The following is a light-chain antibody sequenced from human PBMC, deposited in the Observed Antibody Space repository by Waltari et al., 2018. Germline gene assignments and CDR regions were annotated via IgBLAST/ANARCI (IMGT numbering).Light chain of an antibody. CDR3: CSYSGSNTWI. CDR2: EGK. Sequence: QPALPQPAPVSGSPGQSITVSCTGTSRGYNLFPWYQQHPDQGPKLIIYEGKTRPSGVSNRFSGSQSGNTASLTISGLQPEDEAHYYCCSYSGSNTWIFGGGTQLTVL. J-gene: IGLJ2*01. CDR1: SRGYNL. V-gene: IGLV2-23*01.